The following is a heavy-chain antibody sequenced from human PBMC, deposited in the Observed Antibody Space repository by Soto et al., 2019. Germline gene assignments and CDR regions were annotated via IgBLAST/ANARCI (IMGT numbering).Heavy chain of an antibody. CDR3: ARDPAYGDYIANDY. J-gene: IGHJ4*02. V-gene: IGHV3-74*01. D-gene: IGHD4-17*01. CDR1: GFTFSSYW. CDR2: INSDGSST. Sequence: EVQLVESGGGLVQPGGSLRLSCAASGFTFSSYWMHWVRQAPGKGLVWVSRINSDGSSTSYADSVKVRFTISRDNAKNTLYLQMNSLRAEDTAVYYCARDPAYGDYIANDYWGQGTLVTVSS.